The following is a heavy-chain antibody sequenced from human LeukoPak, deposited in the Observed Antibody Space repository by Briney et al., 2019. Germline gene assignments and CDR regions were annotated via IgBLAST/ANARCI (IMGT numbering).Heavy chain of an antibody. Sequence: GGSLRLSCAASGFTFSSYSMNWVRQAPGKGLEWVSSISNSSSYIYYADSVKGRFTISRDNAKNSLYLQMNSLRAEDTAVYYCARKGAAVSAFDIWGQGTMVTVSS. CDR1: GFTFSSYS. J-gene: IGHJ3*02. V-gene: IGHV3-21*01. D-gene: IGHD1-26*01. CDR2: ISNSSSYI. CDR3: ARKGAAVSAFDI.